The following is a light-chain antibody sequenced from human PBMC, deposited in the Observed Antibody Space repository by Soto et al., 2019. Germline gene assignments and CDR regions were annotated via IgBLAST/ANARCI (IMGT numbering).Light chain of an antibody. V-gene: IGKV1-8*01. CDR1: QGVSSY. CDR2: AAS. CDR3: QQYYSYPRT. J-gene: IGKJ1*01. Sequence: AIRMTQSPSSFSASTGDRVTITCRVSQGVSSYLAWYQQKPGKAPKLLIYAASTLQSGVPSRFSGSGSGTDFTLTISCLQSEDFATYYCQQYYSYPRTFGLGTKVEIK.